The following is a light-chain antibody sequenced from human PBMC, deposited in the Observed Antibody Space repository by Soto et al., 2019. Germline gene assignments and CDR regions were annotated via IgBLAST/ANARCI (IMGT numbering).Light chain of an antibody. J-gene: IGKJ1*01. V-gene: IGKV4-1*01. CDR3: QQYYSTPRT. Sequence: DIVMTQSPDSLAVSLGERATIDCKSSQSVLYSSNNKNYLAWYQQKPGQPPKLLIYWASTRESGVPDRFSGSGSGTDFTLTISSLQAQDVEVYYCQQYYSTPRTFGKGTKVDIX. CDR1: QSVLYSSNNKNY. CDR2: WAS.